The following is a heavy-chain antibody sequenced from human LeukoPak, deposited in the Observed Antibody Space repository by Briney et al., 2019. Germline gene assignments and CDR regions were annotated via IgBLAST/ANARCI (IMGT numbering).Heavy chain of an antibody. CDR2: IYYSGST. D-gene: IGHD3-22*01. CDR3: ARARDSRGYQFKGFDQ. CDR1: GGSFSSYY. Sequence: SETLSLTCTVSGGSFSSYYWSWIRQPPGKGLEWIGYIYYSGSTNYNPSLKSRVTISVDTSKNQFSLKLSSVTAADSAVYYCARARDSRGYQFKGFDQWGQGTLVTVSS. J-gene: IGHJ5*02. V-gene: IGHV4-59*08.